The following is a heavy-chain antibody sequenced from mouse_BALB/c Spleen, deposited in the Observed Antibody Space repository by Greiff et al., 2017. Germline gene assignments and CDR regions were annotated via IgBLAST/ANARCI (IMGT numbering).Heavy chain of an antibody. J-gene: IGHJ4*01. V-gene: IGHV1-7*01. CDR1: GYTFTSYW. CDR3: ARSWGNYYAMDY. CDR2: INPSTGYT. Sequence: QVQLQQSGAELAKPGASVKMSCKASGYTFTSYWMHWVKQRPGQGLEWIGYINPSTGYTEYNQKFKDKATLTADKSSSTAYMQLSSLTSEDAAVYYCARSWGNYYAMDYWGQGTTVTVSS.